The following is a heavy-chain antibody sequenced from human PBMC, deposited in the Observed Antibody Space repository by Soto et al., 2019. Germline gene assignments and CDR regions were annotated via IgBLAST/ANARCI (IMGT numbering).Heavy chain of an antibody. CDR3: ARDLSYCSGGSCYGDNWFDP. CDR1: GFTFSSYA. D-gene: IGHD2-15*01. J-gene: IGHJ5*02. V-gene: IGHV3-23*01. Sequence: GGSLRLSCAASGFTFSSYAMSWVRQAPGKGLEWVSAISGSGGSTYYADSVKGRFTISRDNSKNTLYLQMNSLRAEDTAVYYCARDLSYCSGGSCYGDNWFDPWGQGTLVTVSS. CDR2: ISGSGGST.